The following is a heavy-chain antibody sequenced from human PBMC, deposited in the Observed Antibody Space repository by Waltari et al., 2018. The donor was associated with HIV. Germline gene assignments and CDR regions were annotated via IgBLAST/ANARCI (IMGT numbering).Heavy chain of an antibody. V-gene: IGHV3-33*01. D-gene: IGHD1-26*01. J-gene: IGHJ4*02. Sequence: QVQLVESGGGVVQPGRSLRLSLAASGFTFTSYGMHWVRQAPGKGLEWVVVIWHDGSKTYYAESLRGRFTSSRENSQNTLYLQMNSLRGEDTAVYYCARQVGAALFDYWGQGALVTVSS. CDR2: IWHDGSKT. CDR1: GFTFTSYG. CDR3: ARQVGAALFDY.